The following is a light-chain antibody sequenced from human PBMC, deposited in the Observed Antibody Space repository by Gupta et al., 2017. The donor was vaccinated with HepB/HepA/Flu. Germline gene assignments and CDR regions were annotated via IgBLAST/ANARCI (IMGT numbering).Light chain of an antibody. J-gene: IGLJ1*01. CDR3: NSRDSSGNHLGV. V-gene: IGLV3-19*01. CDR2: GKN. CDR1: SLRSYY. Sequence: SSELTQDPAVSVALGQTVRITCQGDSLRSYYASWYRQKPGPAPILVIYGKNNRPSGIPDRFSGSSSGNTSSLTITGAQAEDEAYYYCNSRDSSGNHLGVFGTGTKVTVL.